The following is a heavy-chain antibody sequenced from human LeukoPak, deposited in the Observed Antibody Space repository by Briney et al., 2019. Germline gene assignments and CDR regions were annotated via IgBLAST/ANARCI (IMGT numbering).Heavy chain of an antibody. D-gene: IGHD5/OR15-5a*01. V-gene: IGHV5-51*01. CDR3: ARHPRSKRSAYYFDY. J-gene: IGHJ4*02. CDR2: IYPGDSDT. CDR1: GYSFTSYW. Sequence: PGESLKISCKGSGYSFTSYWIGWVRQMPGKGLEWMGIIYPGDSDTRYSPSFQGQVTISADKSISTAYLQWSSLKASDTAMYYCARHPRSKRSAYYFDYWGQGTLVTVSS.